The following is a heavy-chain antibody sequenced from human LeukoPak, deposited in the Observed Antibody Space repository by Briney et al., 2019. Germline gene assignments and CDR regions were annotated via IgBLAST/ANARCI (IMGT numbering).Heavy chain of an antibody. D-gene: IGHD3-16*01. CDR1: GFIFNSYD. CDR2: ISTYSTYI. V-gene: IGHV3-21*01. Sequence: GGSLRLSCAASGFIFNSYDMDWVRQAPGKGLEWVASISTYSTYIKYGDSVKGRFTISRDNANSSLSLQMNSLKAYDTAVYYCVREGGPYSHYYYMDVWGKGTTVAVSS. J-gene: IGHJ6*03. CDR3: VREGGPYSHYYYMDV.